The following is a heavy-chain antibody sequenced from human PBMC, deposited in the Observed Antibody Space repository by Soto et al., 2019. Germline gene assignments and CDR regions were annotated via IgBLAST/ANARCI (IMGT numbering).Heavy chain of an antibody. Sequence: QVHLQESGPGVVKALETLSLTCSLSGGSTSGKYWSWIRQSAGKGLEWIGRIYSSGRTHYNPSLGSRVSMSVAQNSFSLRLTSVTAADTAIYYCARDFDVNTALDYWYFDLWGRGTQVSVSS. CDR2: IYSSGRT. CDR3: ARDFDVNTALDYWYFDL. J-gene: IGHJ2*01. D-gene: IGHD3-9*01. CDR1: GGSTSGKY. V-gene: IGHV4-4*07.